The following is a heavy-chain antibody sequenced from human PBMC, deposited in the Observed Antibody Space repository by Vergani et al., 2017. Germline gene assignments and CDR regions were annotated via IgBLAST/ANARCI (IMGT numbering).Heavy chain of an antibody. V-gene: IGHV5-51*01. CDR2: IYPGDSDT. CDR1: GYSFTSYW. D-gene: IGHD2-2*01. CDR3: ARVHRQLHMYNWFDP. Sequence: EVQLVQSGAEVKKPGESLKISCKGSGYSFTSYWIGWVRPMPGKGLEWMGIIYPGDSDTRYSPSFQGQVTISADKSISTAYLQWSSLKASDTAMYYCARVHRQLHMYNWFDPWGQGTLVTVSS. J-gene: IGHJ5*02.